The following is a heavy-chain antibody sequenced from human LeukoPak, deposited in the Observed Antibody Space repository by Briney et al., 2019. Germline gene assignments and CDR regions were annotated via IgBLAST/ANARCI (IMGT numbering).Heavy chain of an antibody. CDR2: ITSNSGGT. V-gene: IGHV1-2*06. CDR1: GYTFTSYY. CDR3: ARGGSGSGYLYYFDY. Sequence: ASVKVSCKASGYTFTSYYMHWVRQAPGHGLEWMGRITSNSGGTSYAQNFQGRVTMTRDTSISTAYMELSGLTSDDTAVYYCARGGSGSGYLYYFDYWGQGTLVSVPS. J-gene: IGHJ4*02. D-gene: IGHD3-10*01.